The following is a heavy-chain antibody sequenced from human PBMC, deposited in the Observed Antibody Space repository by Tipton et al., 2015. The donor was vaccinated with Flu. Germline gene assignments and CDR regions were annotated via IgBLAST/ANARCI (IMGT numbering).Heavy chain of an antibody. CDR3: ARQQWLADFDY. V-gene: IGHV4-34*01. Sequence: TLSLTCAVYGGSFSGYYWSWIRQPPGKGLEWIGEIYHSGSTNYNPSLKSRVTISVDTSKNQFSLKLSSVTAADTAVYYCARQQWLADFDYWGQGTLVTVSS. D-gene: IGHD6-19*01. CDR1: GGSFSGYY. J-gene: IGHJ4*02. CDR2: IYHSGST.